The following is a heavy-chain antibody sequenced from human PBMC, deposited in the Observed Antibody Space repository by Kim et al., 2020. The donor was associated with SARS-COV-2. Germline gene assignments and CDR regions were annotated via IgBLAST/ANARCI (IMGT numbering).Heavy chain of an antibody. CDR2: ISYDGSNK. V-gene: IGHV3-30*18. CDR3: AKDRGDIVVVPAAPRNNYYYYGMDV. D-gene: IGHD2-2*01. CDR1: GFTFSSYG. Sequence: GGSLRLSCAASGFTFSSYGMHWVRQAPGKGLEWVAVISYDGSNKYYADSVKGRFTISRDNSKNTLYLQMNSLRAEDTAVYYCAKDRGDIVVVPAAPRNNYYYYGMDVWGQGTTVTVSS. J-gene: IGHJ6*02.